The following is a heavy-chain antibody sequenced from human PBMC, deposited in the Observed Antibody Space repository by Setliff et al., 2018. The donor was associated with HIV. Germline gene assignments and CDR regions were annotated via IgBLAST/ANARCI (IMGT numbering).Heavy chain of an antibody. CDR3: ARRGYDFLGYFQH. Sequence: SETLSLTCTVSGGSISSSTYYWGWIRQSPGKGLQWIGSIHYSGSTYYNPSLESRVTISVDTSENQFSLKLSSVTAGDTVVYYCARRGYDFLGYFQHWGHGTLVTVSS. J-gene: IGHJ1*01. CDR2: IHYSGST. V-gene: IGHV4-39*01. D-gene: IGHD5-12*01. CDR1: GGSISSSTYY.